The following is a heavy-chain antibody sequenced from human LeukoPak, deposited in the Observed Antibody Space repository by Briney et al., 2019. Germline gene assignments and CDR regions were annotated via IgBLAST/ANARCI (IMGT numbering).Heavy chain of an antibody. J-gene: IGHJ4*02. Sequence: ASVKVSCKASGYTFTGYYMHRVRQAPGQGLEWMGWINPNSGGTNYAQKFQGRVTMTRDTSISTAYMELSRLRSDDTAVYYCARDLVGRWDIVATIGRGGYDYWGQGTLVTVSS. CDR3: ARDLVGRWDIVATIGRGGYDY. CDR2: INPNSGGT. V-gene: IGHV1-2*02. CDR1: GYTFTGYY. D-gene: IGHD5-12*01.